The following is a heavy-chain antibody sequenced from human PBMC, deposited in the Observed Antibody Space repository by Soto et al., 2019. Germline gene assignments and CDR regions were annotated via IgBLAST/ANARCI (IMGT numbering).Heavy chain of an antibody. D-gene: IGHD2-2*01. CDR3: AREAGYPKYCSSTSCHSFDP. CDR1: GYTFTGYY. CDR2: INPNSGGT. V-gene: IGHV1-2*02. J-gene: IGHJ5*02. Sequence: ASVKVSCKASGYTFTGYYMHWVRQAPGQGLEWMGWINPNSGGTNYAQKFQGRVTMTRDTSISTDYMELSRLRSDDTAVYYCAREAGYPKYCSSTSCHSFDPWGQGTLVTVSS.